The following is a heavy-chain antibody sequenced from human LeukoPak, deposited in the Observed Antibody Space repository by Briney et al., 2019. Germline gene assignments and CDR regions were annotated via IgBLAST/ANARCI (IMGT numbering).Heavy chain of an antibody. CDR2: IRQVGSEI. CDR3: ARAVLFDY. Sequence: GGSLRLSCVDSGFTFSSYWMSWVRQAPGQGLEWVANIRQVGSEIYYGDSVKGRFTISRDNAKHSLYLQMNSLRAEDTAVYYGARAVLFDYWGQGTLVTVSS. CDR1: GFTFSSYW. D-gene: IGHD3-10*01. J-gene: IGHJ4*02. V-gene: IGHV3-7*01.